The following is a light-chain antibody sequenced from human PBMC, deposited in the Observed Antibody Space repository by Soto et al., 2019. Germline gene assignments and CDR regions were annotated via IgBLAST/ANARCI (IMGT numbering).Light chain of an antibody. J-gene: IGKJ5*01. CDR2: AAS. CDR1: QTISSW. V-gene: IGKV1-39*01. Sequence: DIKMTHSPSTLWGSLWERVSMXCRASQTISSWLAWYQQKPGKAPKLLIYAASSLQSGVPSRFSGSGSGTDFTLAISSLQPEDFATYYCQQSDSIPITFGQGTRLE. CDR3: QQSDSIPIT.